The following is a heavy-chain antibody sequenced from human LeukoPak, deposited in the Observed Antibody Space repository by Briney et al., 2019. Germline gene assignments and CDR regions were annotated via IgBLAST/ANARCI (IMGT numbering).Heavy chain of an antibody. D-gene: IGHD3-3*01. V-gene: IGHV4-34*01. CDR2: INHSGST. Sequence: PSETLSLTCAVYGGSFSGHYWSWIRQPPGKGLEWIGEINHSGSTNYNPSLESRVTISVDTSKNHFSLKLSSVTAADTAVYYCASGQYYDLWSGYYVDWGQGTLVTVS. CDR1: GGSFSGHY. CDR3: ASGQYYDLWSGYYVD. J-gene: IGHJ4*02.